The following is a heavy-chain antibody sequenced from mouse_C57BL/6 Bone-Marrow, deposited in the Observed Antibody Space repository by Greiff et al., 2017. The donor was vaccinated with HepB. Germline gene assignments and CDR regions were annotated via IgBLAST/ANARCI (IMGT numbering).Heavy chain of an antibody. V-gene: IGHV5-9-1*02. CDR3: TRGLGGDFAY. J-gene: IGHJ3*01. CDR2: ISSGGDYI. D-gene: IGHD4-1*01. Sequence: DVHLVESGEGLVKPGGSLKLSCAASGFTFSSYAMSWVRQTPEKRLEWVAYISSGGDYIYYADTVKGRFTISRDNARNTLYLQMSSLKSEDTAMYYCTRGLGGDFAYWGQGTLVTVSA. CDR1: GFTFSSYA.